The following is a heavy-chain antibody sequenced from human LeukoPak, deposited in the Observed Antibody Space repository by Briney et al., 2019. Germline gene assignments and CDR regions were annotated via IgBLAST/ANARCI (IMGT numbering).Heavy chain of an antibody. CDR3: ARDRRPMVRGVKGHRNAFDI. V-gene: IGHV3-7*01. Sequence: GGSLRLSCVASGFTFSSYWMTWVRQAPGKGLEWVANIKTDGSQIYYVDSVKGRFTISRDNAKNSLYLQMNSLRAEDTAVYYCARDRRPMVRGVKGHRNAFDIWGQGTMVTVSS. CDR1: GFTFSSYW. CDR2: IKTDGSQI. J-gene: IGHJ3*02. D-gene: IGHD3-10*01.